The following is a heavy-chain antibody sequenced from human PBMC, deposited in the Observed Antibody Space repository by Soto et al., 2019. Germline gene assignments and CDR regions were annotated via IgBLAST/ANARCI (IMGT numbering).Heavy chain of an antibody. J-gene: IGHJ4*01. CDR1: GFTFSSFG. Sequence: GGSLRLSCAASGFTFSSFGMHWVRQAPGKGLEWVAVISYDGTEEKYADSVKGRATVSRDNSKNTVYLQMNRLRGDDSAIYYCEKGRFDVVPISTFDHWGQGTLVTVSS. CDR3: EKGRFDVVPISTFDH. V-gene: IGHV3-30*18. CDR2: ISYDGTEE. D-gene: IGHD3-3*02.